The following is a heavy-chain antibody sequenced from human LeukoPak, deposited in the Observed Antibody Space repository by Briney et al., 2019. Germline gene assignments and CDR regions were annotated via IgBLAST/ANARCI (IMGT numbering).Heavy chain of an antibody. D-gene: IGHD6-19*01. CDR1: GVPFSNYY. V-gene: IGHV4-34*01. J-gene: IGHJ4*02. CDR3: TRAVAGHPD. CDR2: INHSGYT. Sequence: PSETLSLTCAASGVPFSNYYWSWVRQSPSQGLQWIGEINHSGYTNYNPSLKSRVTMSIDTSKNQFSLKLTSVTAADAGGYYCTRAVAGHPDWGQGTLVTVSS.